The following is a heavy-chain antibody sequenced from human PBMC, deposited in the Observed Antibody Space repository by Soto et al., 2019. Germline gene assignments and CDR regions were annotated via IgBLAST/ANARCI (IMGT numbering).Heavy chain of an antibody. Sequence: PSHTLSLTCAISGYSVSSNSAALNWIRQSPSRGLEWLGRTYYRSKWYNDYAVSVKSRITINPDTSKNQFSLQLNSVTPEDTAVYYCARASSADAFDIWGQGTMVTVSS. J-gene: IGHJ3*02. D-gene: IGHD6-6*01. V-gene: IGHV6-1*01. CDR3: ARASSADAFDI. CDR2: TYYRSKWYN. CDR1: GYSVSSNSAA.